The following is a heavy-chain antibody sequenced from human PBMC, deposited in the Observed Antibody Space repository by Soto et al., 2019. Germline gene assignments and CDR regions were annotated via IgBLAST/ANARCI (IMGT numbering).Heavy chain of an antibody. Sequence: QAQLVQSGAEVKKPGASVKVSCKASGYMFTSYAMHWVRQAPGRRLEWMGWINAGYGNTKFSQNFQGRVTINRDTSASTVYMEVCSLRSEDTAVYYCARDGWNDPDALDMGGQGTMVTVSS. V-gene: IGHV1-3*01. CDR1: GYMFTSYA. D-gene: IGHD1-1*01. CDR3: ARDGWNDPDALDM. J-gene: IGHJ3*02. CDR2: INAGYGNT.